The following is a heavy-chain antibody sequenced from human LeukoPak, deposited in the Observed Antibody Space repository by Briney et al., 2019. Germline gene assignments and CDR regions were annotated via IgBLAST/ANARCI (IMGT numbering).Heavy chain of an antibody. J-gene: IGHJ5*02. V-gene: IGHV4-59*08. D-gene: IGHD5-12*01. CDR2: IYYSGST. Sequence: SETLSLTCTVSGGSISSYYWSWIRQPPGKGLEWIGYIYYSGSTNYNPSLKSRVTISVDPSKNQFSLKLSSVTAADTAVYYCARLWGVATPEGDWFDPWGQGTLVTVSS. CDR3: ARLWGVATPEGDWFDP. CDR1: GGSISSYY.